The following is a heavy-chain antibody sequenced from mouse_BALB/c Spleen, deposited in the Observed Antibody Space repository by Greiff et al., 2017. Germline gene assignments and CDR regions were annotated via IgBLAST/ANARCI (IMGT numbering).Heavy chain of an antibody. CDR1: GFTFSDYY. J-gene: IGHJ4*01. CDR2: ISDGGSYT. CDR3: ARDKDGKGYAMDY. V-gene: IGHV5-4*02. D-gene: IGHD2-1*01. Sequence: EVKLVESGGGLVKPGGSLKLSCAASGFTFSDYYMYWVRQTPEKRLEWVATISDGGSYTYYPDSVKGRFTISRDNAKNNLYLQMSSLKSEDTAMYYCARDKDGKGYAMDYWGQGTAVTVSS.